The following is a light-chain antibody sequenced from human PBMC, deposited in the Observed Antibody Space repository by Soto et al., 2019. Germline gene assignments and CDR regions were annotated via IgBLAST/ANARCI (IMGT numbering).Light chain of an antibody. CDR3: QHYNSYSEA. J-gene: IGKJ1*01. V-gene: IGKV2-30*02. Sequence: DFVVTQSPLSLPVTLGQAASISCRSSQSLVHIDGNTYLSWFHQRTGQSPRRLIYKVSNRDSGVPSRFSGSGSGTEFTLTISSLQPDDFATYYCQHYNSYSEAFGQGTKVDIK. CDR2: KVS. CDR1: QSLVHIDGNTY.